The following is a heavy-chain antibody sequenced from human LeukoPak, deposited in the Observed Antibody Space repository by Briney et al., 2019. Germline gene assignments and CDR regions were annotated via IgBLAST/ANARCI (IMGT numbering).Heavy chain of an antibody. CDR1: GGSISSYY. Sequence: SETLSLTCTVSGGSISSYYWSWIRQPPGKGLEWIGYIYYSGSTNYNPSLKSRVTISVDTSKNQFSLKLSSVTAADTAVYYCARGADRITIFGVVNEAFDIWGQGTMVTVSS. CDR2: IYYSGST. V-gene: IGHV4-59*01. J-gene: IGHJ3*02. CDR3: ARGADRITIFGVVNEAFDI. D-gene: IGHD3-3*01.